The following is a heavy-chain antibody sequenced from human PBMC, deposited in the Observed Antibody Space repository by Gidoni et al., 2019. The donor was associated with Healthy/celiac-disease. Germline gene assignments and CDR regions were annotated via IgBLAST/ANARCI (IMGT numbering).Heavy chain of an antibody. CDR1: GFTFSSYG. V-gene: IGHV3-33*01. CDR3: ARDFLSDGEMAGTVDY. D-gene: IGHD6-19*01. CDR2: IWYDGSNK. J-gene: IGHJ4*02. Sequence: QVQLVESGGGVVQPGRSLRLSCAASGFTFSSYGMHWVRQAPGKGLEWVAVIWYDGSNKYYADTVKGRFTISRDNSKNTLYLQMNSLRAEDTAVYYCARDFLSDGEMAGTVDYWGQGTLVTVSS.